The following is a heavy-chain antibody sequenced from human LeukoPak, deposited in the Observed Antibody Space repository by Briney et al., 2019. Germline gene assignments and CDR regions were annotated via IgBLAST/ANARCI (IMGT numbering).Heavy chain of an antibody. J-gene: IGHJ4*02. CDR3: AREGDFDWLFHY. V-gene: IGHV3-33*01. CDR1: GFTFSSYG. CDR2: IWYDGSNE. Sequence: GGSLRLSCAASGFTFSSYGMHWVRQAPGKGLEWVALIWYDGSNEYYADSVKGRFTISRDNSKNALYLQMYSLRAEDTAVYYCAREGDFDWLFHYWGQGTRVTVSS. D-gene: IGHD3-9*01.